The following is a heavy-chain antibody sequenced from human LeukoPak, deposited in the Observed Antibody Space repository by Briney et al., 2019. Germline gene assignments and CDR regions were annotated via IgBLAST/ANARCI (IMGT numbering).Heavy chain of an antibody. D-gene: IGHD3-10*01. CDR3: ARTITMVRGVMAYYYYGMDV. CDR2: TYYRSKWYN. Sequence: SQTLSLTCAISGDSVSSNSAAWNWIRQSPSRGLEWLGRTYYRSKWYNDYAVSVKSRITINPDTSKNQFSLQLNSVTPEDTAVYYRARTITMVRGVMAYYYYGMDVWGQGTTVTVSS. V-gene: IGHV6-1*01. CDR1: GDSVSSNSAA. J-gene: IGHJ6*02.